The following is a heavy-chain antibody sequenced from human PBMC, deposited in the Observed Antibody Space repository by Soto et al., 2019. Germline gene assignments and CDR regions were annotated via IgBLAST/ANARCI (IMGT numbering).Heavy chain of an antibody. J-gene: IGHJ5*02. V-gene: IGHV4-31*01. Sequence: QVQLQESGPGLVKPSQTLSLTCTVSGGSISSGGYYWNWIRQHPGKGLECIGYIYYIGSTYYNPSLKSLVTLSLDTSKHQFSLKLVSVSAAHTAVYYSASRVFPWGQGTLVTVSS. CDR2: IYYIGST. CDR1: GGSISSGGYY. CDR3: ASRVFP.